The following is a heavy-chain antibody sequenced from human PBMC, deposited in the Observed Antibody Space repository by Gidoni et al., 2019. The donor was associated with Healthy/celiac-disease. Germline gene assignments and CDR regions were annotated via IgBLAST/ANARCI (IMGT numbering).Heavy chain of an antibody. D-gene: IGHD2-15*01. J-gene: IGHJ5*02. CDR3: AREEGCSGGSCNNWFDP. Sequence: QVHLQESGPGLVTPPETLSLPCTVPGASISSHYWSWIRPPPGKGLEWIGYIYYSGGANYHPALKSRFTISVDTSRSQFSLKLISVTAADTAVYYCAREEGCSGGSCNNWFDPWGQGTLVTVSS. CDR1: GASISSHY. CDR2: IYYSGGA. V-gene: IGHV4-59*11.